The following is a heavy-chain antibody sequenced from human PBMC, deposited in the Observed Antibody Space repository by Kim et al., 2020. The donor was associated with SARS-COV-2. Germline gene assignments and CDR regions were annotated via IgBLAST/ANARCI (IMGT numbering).Heavy chain of an antibody. Sequence: GESLKISCKGSGYSFTSYWIGWVRQMPGKGLEWMGIIYPGDSDTRYSPSFQGQVTISADKSISTAYLQWSSLKASDTAMYYCARHGIVVVPAAQEGGHYYYGMDVWGQGTTVTVSS. CDR2: IYPGDSDT. D-gene: IGHD2-2*01. J-gene: IGHJ6*02. V-gene: IGHV5-51*01. CDR1: GYSFTSYW. CDR3: ARHGIVVVPAAQEGGHYYYGMDV.